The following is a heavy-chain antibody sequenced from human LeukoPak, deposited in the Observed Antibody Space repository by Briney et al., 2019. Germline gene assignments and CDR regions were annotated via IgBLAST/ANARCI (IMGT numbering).Heavy chain of an antibody. Sequence: GGCLRLSCAASGFTFSSYWMTWLRQAPGKGLEWVANIKEDGSEKKYVDSVKGRFTISRDNAKNSLYLQMNSLGVEDTAVYYCAREFSLGRGYYTWGQGTLVTVSS. D-gene: IGHD3-3*01. CDR2: IKEDGSEK. CDR3: AREFSLGRGYYT. CDR1: GFTFSSYW. V-gene: IGHV3-7*01. J-gene: IGHJ5*02.